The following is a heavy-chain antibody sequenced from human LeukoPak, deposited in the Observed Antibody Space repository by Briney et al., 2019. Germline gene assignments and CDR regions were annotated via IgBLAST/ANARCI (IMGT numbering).Heavy chain of an antibody. CDR3: ARDHYDSSGYYVDY. J-gene: IGHJ4*02. Sequence: SVKVSCKASGGTFSSYAISWVRQAPGQGLEWMGRIIPIFGTANYAQKFQGRVTITTDESTSTAYMELSSLRSEDTAVYYCARDHYDSSGYYVDYWGQGTPVTVSS. CDR2: IIPIFGTA. V-gene: IGHV1-69*05. CDR1: GGTFSSYA. D-gene: IGHD3-22*01.